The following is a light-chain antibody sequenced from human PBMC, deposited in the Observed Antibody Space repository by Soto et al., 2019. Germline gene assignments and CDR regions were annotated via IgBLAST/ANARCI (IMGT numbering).Light chain of an antibody. CDR1: QIVSSN. CDR2: EAL. V-gene: IGKV3-11*01. Sequence: ENVLTQSPGTLSLSPGERATLSCRASQIVSSNDLAWYQQKPGQAPRLLIYEALNRATGIPARFSGSGSGTDLTLTIRSLDPEDFAVYYGQQRTNWPITFGGGTKVDI. J-gene: IGKJ4*02. CDR3: QQRTNWPIT.